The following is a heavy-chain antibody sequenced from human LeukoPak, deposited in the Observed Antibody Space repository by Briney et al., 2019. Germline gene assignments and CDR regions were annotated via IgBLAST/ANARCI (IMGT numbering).Heavy chain of an antibody. CDR2: IYYTGST. CDR3: ARLNEYCSGGSCYAYDF. CDR1: GGSITSYY. Sequence: ASETLSLTCTVSGGSITSYYWSWLRQPPGKGLEWIGYIYYTGSTNYNPSLKSRVTISVETSNNQLPLKLSSVTAADTAVYYCARLNEYCSGGSCYAYDFWGQGTLVPVSS. V-gene: IGHV4-59*01. D-gene: IGHD2-15*01. J-gene: IGHJ4*02.